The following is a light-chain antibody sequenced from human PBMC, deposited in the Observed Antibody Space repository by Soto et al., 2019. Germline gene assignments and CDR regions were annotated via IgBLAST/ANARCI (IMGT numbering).Light chain of an antibody. Sequence: QSALTQPASVSGSPGQSITISCTGTNSDVGGYDYVSWYQHYPGKAPKLLIYQVNNRPSGVSSRFSGSKSGNTASLTFSGLQAKDEADYYCSSLTSSNTWVFGGGTKLTVL. J-gene: IGLJ3*02. CDR1: NSDVGGYDY. V-gene: IGLV2-14*01. CDR3: SSLTSSNTWV. CDR2: QVN.